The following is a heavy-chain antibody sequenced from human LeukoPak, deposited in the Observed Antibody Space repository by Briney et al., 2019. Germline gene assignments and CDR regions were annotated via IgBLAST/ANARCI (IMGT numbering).Heavy chain of an antibody. V-gene: IGHV4-39*07. Sequence: SETLSLTCAVSGFSISSSSYYWVWIRQPPGQGLVWIGSSYYSGSTYSPPSVKSRVTISLDKSKAQFSLTLSSVTAADTAVYYCARDEPATGYDYWGQRNLVTVSS. CDR2: SYYSGST. CDR1: GFSISSSSYY. D-gene: IGHD1-14*01. J-gene: IGHJ4*02. CDR3: ARDEPATGYDY.